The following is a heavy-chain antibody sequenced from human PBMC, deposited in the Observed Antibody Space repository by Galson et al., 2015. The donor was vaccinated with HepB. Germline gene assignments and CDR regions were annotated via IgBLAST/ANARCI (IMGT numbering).Heavy chain of an antibody. Sequence: SVKVSCKASGGTFSSYAISWVRQAPGQGLEWMGGIIPIFGTANYAQKFQGRVTITADESTSTAYMELSSLRSEDTAVYYCARAVGEFAGATAYYYMDVWGKGTTVTVSS. V-gene: IGHV1-69*13. D-gene: IGHD3-10*01. J-gene: IGHJ6*03. CDR3: ARAVGEFAGATAYYYMDV. CDR1: GGTFSSYA. CDR2: IIPIFGTA.